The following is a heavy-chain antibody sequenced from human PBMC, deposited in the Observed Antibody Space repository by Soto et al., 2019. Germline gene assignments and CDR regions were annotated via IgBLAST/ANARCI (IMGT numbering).Heavy chain of an antibody. CDR3: ARPGFFGEFYFGY. CDR2: INPVGGGT. V-gene: IGHV1-46*01. Sequence: QVQLVQSGAEVKKPGASVKVSCKASGYTFSHYYMHWVRQAPGQGLEWMGMINPVGGGTTYAQKFQDRVTMTRDTSTATVYMELSSVISEDPAVYYCARPGFFGEFYFGYWGQGTLVTVS. D-gene: IGHD3-10*01. CDR1: GYTFSHYY. J-gene: IGHJ4*02.